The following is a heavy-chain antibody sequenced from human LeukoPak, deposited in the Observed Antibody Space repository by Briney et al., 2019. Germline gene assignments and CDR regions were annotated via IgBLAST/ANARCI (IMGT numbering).Heavy chain of an antibody. J-gene: IGHJ5*02. CDR1: EFTFSSQW. CDR3: VRDRPHNCFDP. Sequence: GGSLRLSCAASEFTFSSQWMHWVRQVPGKGLVYIAYIDNDGTNTNYADSVKGRFTISRDNAKNTLYLQMNSLRVEDTAVYYCVRDRPHNCFDPWGQGTLVTVSS. D-gene: IGHD6-6*01. V-gene: IGHV3-74*01. CDR2: IDNDGTNT.